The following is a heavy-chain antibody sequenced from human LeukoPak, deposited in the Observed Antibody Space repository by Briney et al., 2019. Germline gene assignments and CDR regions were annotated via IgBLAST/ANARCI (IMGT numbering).Heavy chain of an antibody. CDR1: GSTFSIYG. CDR2: ISAYNGNT. V-gene: IGHV1-18*01. D-gene: IGHD5-18*01. J-gene: IGHJ4*02. Sequence: GASVKLSCKASGSTFSIYGVSWVRQAPGQGLEWVAWISAYNGNTNYAQKFQGRVTMTTDTSTSTAYMELMRLRSDDTAVYYCARGGYSYGYMGYFDCWGQGTLVTVSS. CDR3: ARGGYSYGYMGYFDC.